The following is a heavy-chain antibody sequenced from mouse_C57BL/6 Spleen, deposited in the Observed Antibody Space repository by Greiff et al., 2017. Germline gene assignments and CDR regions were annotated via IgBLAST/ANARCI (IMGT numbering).Heavy chain of an antibody. CDR2: FYPGSGSI. CDR3: ARHEDRYYGIYENYFDY. V-gene: IGHV1-62-2*01. Sequence: QVQLKESGAELVKPGASVKLSCKASGYTFTEYTIHWVKQRSGQGLEWIGWFYPGSGSIKYNEKFKDKATLTADKSSSTVYMELSRLTSEDSAVYFCARHEDRYYGIYENYFDYWGQGTTLTVSS. CDR1: GYTFTEYT. J-gene: IGHJ2*01. D-gene: IGHD2-1*01.